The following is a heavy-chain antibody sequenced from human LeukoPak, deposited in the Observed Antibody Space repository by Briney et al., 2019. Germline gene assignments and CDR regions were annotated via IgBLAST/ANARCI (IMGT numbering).Heavy chain of an antibody. V-gene: IGHV4-59*08. J-gene: IGHJ4*02. CDR2: IYYSGST. CDR3: ARTYYYDSSGRPFDY. Sequence: SETLSLTCAVYGGSFSGYYWSWIRQPPGKGLEWIGYIYYSGSTNYNPSLKSRVTISVDTSKNQFSLKLSSVTAADTAVYYCARTYYYDSSGRPFDYWGQGTLVTVSS. D-gene: IGHD3-22*01. CDR1: GGSFSGYY.